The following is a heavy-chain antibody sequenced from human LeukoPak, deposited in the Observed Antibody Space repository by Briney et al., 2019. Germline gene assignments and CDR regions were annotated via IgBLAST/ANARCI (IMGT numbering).Heavy chain of an antibody. CDR3: AKDATIFGVVTLVHFDY. D-gene: IGHD3-3*01. Sequence: GGSLRLSCATSGFTFSSYAMHWVRQAPGKGLEYVSAISSNGGSTYYANSVKGRFTISRDNSKNTLYLQMGSLRAEDMAVYYYAKDATIFGVVTLVHFDYWGQGTLVTVSS. CDR1: GFTFSSYA. J-gene: IGHJ4*02. CDR2: ISSNGGST. V-gene: IGHV3-64*01.